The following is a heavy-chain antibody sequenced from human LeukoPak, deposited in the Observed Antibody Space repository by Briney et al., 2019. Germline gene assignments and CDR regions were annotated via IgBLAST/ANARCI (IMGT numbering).Heavy chain of an antibody. CDR1: GFTFSSYW. CDR2: IKSDGST. D-gene: IGHD3-22*01. J-gene: IGHJ1*01. V-gene: IGHV3-74*01. CDR3: ARAPSEIGGYYPEYFRH. Sequence: GGSLRLSCAASGFTFSSYWMHWVRQAPGKGLVWVSRIKSDGSTRYADSVKGRFTVSRGNAKNTVSLQMNSLRAEDTGVYYCARAPSEIGGYYPEYFRHWGQGTLVIVSS.